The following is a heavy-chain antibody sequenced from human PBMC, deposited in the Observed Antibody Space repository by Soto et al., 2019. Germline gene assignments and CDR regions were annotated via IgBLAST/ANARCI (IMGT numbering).Heavy chain of an antibody. Sequence: QVQLQQSGPGLVKPSQTLSLTCAISGDSVSSNSAAWNWIRQSPSRGLEWLGRTYYRSKWYNDYTVSDKTHTTINRDAYKSQCSLHLTTVTPGGTAVYYCARVCLAPGERYSSSWRCYYYGMDVWGQGTTVTVSS. CDR1: GDSVSSNSAA. CDR3: ARVCLAPGERYSSSWRCYYYGMDV. V-gene: IGHV6-1*01. J-gene: IGHJ6*02. CDR2: TYYRSKWYN. D-gene: IGHD6-13*01.